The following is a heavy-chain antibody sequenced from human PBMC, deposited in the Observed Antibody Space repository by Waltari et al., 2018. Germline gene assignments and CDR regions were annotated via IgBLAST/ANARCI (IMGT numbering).Heavy chain of an antibody. CDR2: IYYSGST. Sequence: QLQLQESGPGLVKPSETLSLTCTVSGGSISSSSYYWGWIRQPPGKGLEWIGCIYYSGSTYYNPSLKSLVTISVDTSKNQFSLKLSSVTAADTAVYYCARPPYSSGWYRPYHPQHDAFDIWGQGTMVTVSS. CDR3: ARPPYSSGWYRPYHPQHDAFDI. D-gene: IGHD6-19*01. V-gene: IGHV4-39*01. CDR1: GGSISSSSYY. J-gene: IGHJ3*02.